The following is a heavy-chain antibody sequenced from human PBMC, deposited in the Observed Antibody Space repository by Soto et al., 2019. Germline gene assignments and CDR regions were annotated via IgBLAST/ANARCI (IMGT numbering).Heavy chain of an antibody. V-gene: IGHV3-48*01. J-gene: IGHJ4*02. CDR2: TRSSDGTI. D-gene: IGHD3-16*01. CDR3: ARDYNYAYDY. Sequence: GGSLRLSCAASGFSFSTYSMNWVRQAPGKGLEWVAFTRSSDGTIHYADSVKGRFTISTDSAQRSLYLQMSSLTADDTAVYYCARDYNYAYDYWGQGTLVTVSS. CDR1: GFSFSTYS.